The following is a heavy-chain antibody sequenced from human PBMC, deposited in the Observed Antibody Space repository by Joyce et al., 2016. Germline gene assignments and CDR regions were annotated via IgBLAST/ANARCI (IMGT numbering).Heavy chain of an antibody. CDR1: GYSFSTYW. V-gene: IGHV5-10-1*03. J-gene: IGHJ6*02. Sequence: EVQLVQSAAEVKKPGESLKISCKGSGYSFSTYWISWVGQTPAKGLEWRAGIDPSDAYTNYSPSFQANVTISGDKSLTTAYLQWSSLKASDTAIYYCARHMRGYYYRGMDVWGQGTTVSVSS. D-gene: IGHD2-15*01. CDR2: IDPSDAYT. CDR3: ARHMRGYYYRGMDV.